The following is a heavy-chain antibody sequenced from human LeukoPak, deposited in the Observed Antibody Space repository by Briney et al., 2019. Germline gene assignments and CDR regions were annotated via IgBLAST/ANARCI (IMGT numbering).Heavy chain of an antibody. CDR3: AREKRNMISFGGVDAFDI. Sequence: GGSLRLSRAASVFIHISYWMSWLRQPPGKGLEWVANIKQDGSEKYKVHSLKGRSTISRHNAQKSLSLQMNSLRNEDTAVYYCAREKRNMISFGGVDAFDIGSQGTMVTVSS. J-gene: IGHJ3*02. D-gene: IGHD3-16*01. V-gene: IGHV3-7*01. CDR1: VFIHISYW. CDR2: IKQDGSEK.